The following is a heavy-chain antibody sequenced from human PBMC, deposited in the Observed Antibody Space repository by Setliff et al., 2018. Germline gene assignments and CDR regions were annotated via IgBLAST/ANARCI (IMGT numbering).Heavy chain of an antibody. Sequence: PSETLSLTCAAYGGTFSHYYCTWIRQSPGKGLEWIGEINHSGSTNYNPSLKSRVTISIDTSKDQFSLRMSSVSAADAAIYYCARGRNVAARLLDTWGQGSRVTVSS. CDR2: INHSGST. CDR3: ARGRNVAARLLDT. CDR1: GGTFSHYY. J-gene: IGHJ5*02. D-gene: IGHD6-6*01. V-gene: IGHV4-34*01.